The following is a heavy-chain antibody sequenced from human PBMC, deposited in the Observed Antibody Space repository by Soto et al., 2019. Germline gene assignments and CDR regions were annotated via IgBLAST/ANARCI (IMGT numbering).Heavy chain of an antibody. Sequence: SETLSLTCTVSGGSISSSSYYWGWIRQPPGKGLEWIGSIYYSGSTYYNPSLKSRVTISVDTSKNQFSLKLSSVTAADTAVYYCASSGVVPAARENYYYYGMDVWGQGTTVTVSS. CDR1: GGSISSSSYY. D-gene: IGHD2-2*01. V-gene: IGHV4-39*01. J-gene: IGHJ6*02. CDR2: IYYSGST. CDR3: ASSGVVPAARENYYYYGMDV.